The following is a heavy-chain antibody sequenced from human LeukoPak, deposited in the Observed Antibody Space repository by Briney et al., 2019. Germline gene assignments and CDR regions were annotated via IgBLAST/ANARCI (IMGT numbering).Heavy chain of an antibody. V-gene: IGHV4-39*07. J-gene: IGHJ4*02. CDR3: ARILSVAVAGKVED. CDR2: IYYSGST. D-gene: IGHD6-19*01. CDR1: GGSISSSSYY. Sequence: PSETLSLTCTVSGGSISSSSYYWGWIRQPPGKGLEWIGSIYYSGSTYYNPSLKSRVTISVDTSKNQFSLKLSSVTAADTAVYYCARILSVAVAGKVEDWGQGTLVTVSS.